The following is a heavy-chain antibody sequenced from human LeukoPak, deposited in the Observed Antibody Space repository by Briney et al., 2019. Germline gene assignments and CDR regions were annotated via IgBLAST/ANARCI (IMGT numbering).Heavy chain of an antibody. CDR1: GFTFSSYS. Sequence: PGGSLRLSCAASGFTFSSYSMNWVRQAPGKGLEWVSSISSSSSYIYYADSVKGRFTISRDNAKNSLYLQMNSLRAEDTAVYYCARDFAGRYFDWLFYQSPPDYWGQGTLVTVSS. V-gene: IGHV3-21*01. D-gene: IGHD3-9*01. CDR2: ISSSSSYI. CDR3: ARDFAGRYFDWLFYQSPPDY. J-gene: IGHJ4*02.